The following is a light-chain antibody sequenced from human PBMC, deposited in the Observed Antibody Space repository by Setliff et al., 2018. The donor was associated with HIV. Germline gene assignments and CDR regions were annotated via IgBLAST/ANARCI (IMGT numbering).Light chain of an antibody. J-gene: IGLJ2*01. Sequence: QSVLTQPPSVSAAPGQKVTISCSGSNSNIGHNSVSWYLQLPETAPKLLISDNNQRPSGIPDRFSGSKSGTSATLDITGLQTEDEAVYYCGTWDSSLSAVVFGGGTKVT. CDR1: NSNIGHNS. CDR3: GTWDSSLSAVV. CDR2: DNN. V-gene: IGLV1-51*01.